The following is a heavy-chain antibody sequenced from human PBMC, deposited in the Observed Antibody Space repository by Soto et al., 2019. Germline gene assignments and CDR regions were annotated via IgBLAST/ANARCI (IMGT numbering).Heavy chain of an antibody. CDR1: GFTFSSYG. Sequence: GGSLRLSCAASGFTFSSYGMHWVRQAPGKGLEWVAVISYDGSNKYYADSVKGRFTISRDNSKNTLCLQMNSLSAEDKAVYYCAKDLQDIVLMVYAMGIAAAGDAFDIWGQGTMVTVSS. CDR2: ISYDGSNK. V-gene: IGHV3-30*18. D-gene: IGHD2-8*01. CDR3: AKDLQDIVLMVYAMGIAAAGDAFDI. J-gene: IGHJ3*02.